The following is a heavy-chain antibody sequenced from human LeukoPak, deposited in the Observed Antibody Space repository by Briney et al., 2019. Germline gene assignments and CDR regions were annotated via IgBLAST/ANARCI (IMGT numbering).Heavy chain of an antibody. D-gene: IGHD1-14*01. J-gene: IGHJ4*02. CDR2: IRSGSNYI. CDR1: GFTFSSYS. CDR3: ARATRYDATFDY. Sequence: GGSLRLSCAASGFTFSSYSMNWVRRAPGKGLEWVSSIRSGSNYIYYADSMKGRFTISRDNAKNSLYLQMNSLRAEDTAVYFCARATRYDATFDYWGQGTLVTVSS. V-gene: IGHV3-21*01.